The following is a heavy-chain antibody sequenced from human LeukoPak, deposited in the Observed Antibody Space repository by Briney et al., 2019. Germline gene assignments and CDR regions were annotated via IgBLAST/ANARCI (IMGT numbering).Heavy chain of an antibody. CDR1: GDSISSSDYY. CDR3: ATVEMATILAF. Sequence: SETLSFTCTVSGDSISSSDYYWSWIRQPPGKGLEWIGYIYYSGSTYYNPSFKSRVTISVDTSKNQFSLKLSSVTAADTAVYYCATVEMATILAFWGQGTLVTVSS. J-gene: IGHJ4*02. D-gene: IGHD5-24*01. V-gene: IGHV4-30-4*01. CDR2: IYYSGST.